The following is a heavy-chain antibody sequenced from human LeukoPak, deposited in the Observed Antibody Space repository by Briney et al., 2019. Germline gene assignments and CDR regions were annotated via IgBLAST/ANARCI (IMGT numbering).Heavy chain of an antibody. Sequence: PGGSLRLSCAASGFTFSSYAMHWVRQAPGKGLEWVAVISYDGSNKYYADSVKGRFTISRDNSKNTLYLQMNSLRADDTAVYYCARVQPGGYYYGMDVWGQGTTVTVSS. CDR3: ARVQPGGYYYGMDV. D-gene: IGHD1-14*01. V-gene: IGHV3-30-3*01. J-gene: IGHJ6*02. CDR2: ISYDGSNK. CDR1: GFTFSSYA.